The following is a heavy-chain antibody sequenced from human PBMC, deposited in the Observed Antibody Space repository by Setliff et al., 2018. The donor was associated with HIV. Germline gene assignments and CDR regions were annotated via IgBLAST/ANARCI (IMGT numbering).Heavy chain of an antibody. J-gene: IGHJ4*02. CDR3: ARGGPDYYDYPYFDS. CDR1: GTSINSHY. V-gene: IGHV4-59*08. D-gene: IGHD3-22*01. Sequence: SETLSLTCTVSGTSINSHYWSWIRQTPGKGLQWIGLIYYTGIPTYNPSLERRITMSVDTSKNQFSLKLNSLIAADTAVYFCARGGPDYYDYPYFDSWGQGTLVTVSS. CDR2: IYYTGIP.